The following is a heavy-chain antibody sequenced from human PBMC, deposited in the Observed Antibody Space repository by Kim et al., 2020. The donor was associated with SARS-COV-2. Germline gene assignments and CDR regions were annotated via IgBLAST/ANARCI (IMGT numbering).Heavy chain of an antibody. J-gene: IGHJ4*02. CDR2: ISAYNGDT. CDR1: GYTFTSYG. Sequence: ASVKVSCKASGYTFTSYGISWVRQAPGQGLEWMGWISAYNGDTKYPQKFQGRVTMTTDTSTSTAYMELRSLRSDDTAVYYCARDQGQYYFDYWGQGTLVTVSS. V-gene: IGHV1-18*01. CDR3: ARDQGQYYFDY.